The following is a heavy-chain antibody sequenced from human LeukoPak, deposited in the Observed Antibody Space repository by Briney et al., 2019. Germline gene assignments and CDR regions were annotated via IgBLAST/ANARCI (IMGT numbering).Heavy chain of an antibody. CDR3: ASGDCSSTSCYNFDY. J-gene: IGHJ4*02. CDR2: INYSGST. D-gene: IGHD2-2*02. CDR1: GGSISSSSYY. V-gene: IGHV4-39*01. Sequence: SETLSLTCTVSGGSISSSSYYWGWIRQPPGKGLEWIGSINYSGSTYYNPSLKSRVTISVDTSKNQFSLKLSSVTAADTAVYYCASGDCSSTSCYNFDYWGQGTLVTVSS.